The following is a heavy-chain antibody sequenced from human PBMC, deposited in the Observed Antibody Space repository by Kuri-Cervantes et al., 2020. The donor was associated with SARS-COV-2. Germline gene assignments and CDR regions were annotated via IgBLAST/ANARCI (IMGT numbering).Heavy chain of an antibody. Sequence: GGSLRLSCAASGFTFISSWMHWVCQAPEKGLEWVADIKCDGSEKYYVDSVKGRLTISRDNAKNSLYLQLNSLRAEDMTVYYCVRESMTIFGRGYFDSWGQGTLVTVSS. CDR1: GFTFISSW. D-gene: IGHD3-3*01. CDR3: VRESMTIFGRGYFDS. J-gene: IGHJ4*02. V-gene: IGHV3-52*01. CDR2: IKCDGSEK.